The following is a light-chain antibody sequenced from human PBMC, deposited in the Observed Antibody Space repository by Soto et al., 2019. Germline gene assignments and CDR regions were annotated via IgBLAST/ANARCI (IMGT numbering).Light chain of an antibody. J-gene: IGKJ5*01. CDR1: QTISSW. V-gene: IGKV1-5*03. Sequence: QMTQSPSTLSGSVGDRVTITCRASQTISSWLAWYQQKPGKAPKLLIYKASTLKSGVPSRFSGSRSGPDFTLTISSLQPEDFATYYCQQSYSTPSITFGQGTRLEIK. CDR3: QQSYSTPSIT. CDR2: KAS.